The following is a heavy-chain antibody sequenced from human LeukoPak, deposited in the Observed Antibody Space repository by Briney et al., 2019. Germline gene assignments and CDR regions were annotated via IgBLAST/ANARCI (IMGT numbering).Heavy chain of an antibody. J-gene: IGHJ6*02. CDR3: ARNNGMDV. Sequence: GGSLRLSCAASGFTFSSYWMNWARQAPGKGLEWVASINHNGNVNYYVDSVKGRFTISRDNAKNSLYLQMNSLRAEDTALYHCARNNGMDVWGQGTTVIVSS. CDR2: INHNGNVN. V-gene: IGHV3-7*03. CDR1: GFTFSSYW.